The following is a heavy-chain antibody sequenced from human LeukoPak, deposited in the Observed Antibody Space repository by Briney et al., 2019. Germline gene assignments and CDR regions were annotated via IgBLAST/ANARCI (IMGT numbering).Heavy chain of an antibody. J-gene: IGHJ4*02. V-gene: IGHV4-59*08. D-gene: IGHD2-2*02. CDR1: GGSISGWY. CDR2: IYDSETT. CDR3: ARGVGPAAIDY. Sequence: SETLSLTCTVSGGSISGWYWSWIRQSPGRGLEWIGYIYDSETTNYNPSLKTRVTISEDTSKNQFSLKLSPVTAADTAVYYCARGVGPAAIDYWGQGTLVTVSS.